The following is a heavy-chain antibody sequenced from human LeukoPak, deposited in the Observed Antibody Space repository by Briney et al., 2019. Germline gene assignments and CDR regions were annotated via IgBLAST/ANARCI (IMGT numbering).Heavy chain of an antibody. D-gene: IGHD3-22*01. CDR2: ISSSGSTI. CDR1: GFTFSDYY. CDR3: ARDSSPYDSSAYWVALDN. V-gene: IGHV3-11*01. J-gene: IGHJ3*02. Sequence: GGSLRLSCAASGFTFSDYYMSWIRQAPGKGLKWVSYISSSGSTIYYADSVKGRFTISRDNAKNSLYLQMNSLRAEDTAVYYCARDSSPYDSSAYWVALDNWGQGTMVTVSS.